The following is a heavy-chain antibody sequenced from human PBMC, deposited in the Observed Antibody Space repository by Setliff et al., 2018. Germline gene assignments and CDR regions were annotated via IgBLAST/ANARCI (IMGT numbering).Heavy chain of an antibody. CDR3: ARDEVNCSGTKCYSGFDS. V-gene: IGHV3-48*01. CDR2: IKSGTPPI. D-gene: IGHD2-15*01. Sequence: QPGGSLRLSCAASEFTLSSYNINWVRQAPGKGLEWISCIKSGTPPIYYADSVKGRFTISRDNAKNSVDLQMSSLRAEDTAVYYCARDEVNCSGTKCYSGFDSWGQGTLVTVSS. J-gene: IGHJ4*02. CDR1: EFTLSSYN.